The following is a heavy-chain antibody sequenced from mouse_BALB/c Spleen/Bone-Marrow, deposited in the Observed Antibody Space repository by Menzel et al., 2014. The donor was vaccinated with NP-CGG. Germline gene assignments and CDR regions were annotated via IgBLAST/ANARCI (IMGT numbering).Heavy chain of an antibody. D-gene: IGHD2-3*01. Sequence: QVQLQQSGPELVKPGASVRISRKASGYAFSNSWVNWVKQRPGQGLEWIGRIYPGDGDTYYNGKFKGKATLTADKSSSTAYMQLSSLTSVDSAVYFCARSDGYRALDYWGQGTSVTVSS. V-gene: IGHV1-82*01. CDR2: IYPGDGDT. CDR3: ARSDGYRALDY. J-gene: IGHJ4*01. CDR1: GYAFSNSW.